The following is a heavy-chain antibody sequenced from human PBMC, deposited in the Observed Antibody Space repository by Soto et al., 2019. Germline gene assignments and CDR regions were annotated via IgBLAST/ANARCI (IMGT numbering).Heavy chain of an antibody. D-gene: IGHD3-10*01. CDR1: GGSISSYY. CDR2: IYYSGST. Sequence: SETLSLTCTVSGGSISSYYWSWIRQPPGKGLEWIGYIYYSGSTNYNPSLKSRVTISVDTSKNQFSLKLSSVTAADTAVYYCARAGSSPRAGYYGMDVWGQGTTVTVSS. J-gene: IGHJ6*02. V-gene: IGHV4-59*01. CDR3: ARAGSSPRAGYYGMDV.